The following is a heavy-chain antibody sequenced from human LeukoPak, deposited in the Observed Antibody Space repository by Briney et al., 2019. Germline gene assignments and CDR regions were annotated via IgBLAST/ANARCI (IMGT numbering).Heavy chain of an antibody. CDR2: ISSSGSTI. CDR3: AKDGFSSSSGGNWFDP. Sequence: GGSLRLSCAASGFTFSSYEMNWVRQAPGKGLEWVSYISSSGSTIYYADSVKGRFTISRDNSKNSLYLQMNSLRAEDTALYYCAKDGFSSSSGGNWFDPWGQGTLVTVSS. D-gene: IGHD6-6*01. J-gene: IGHJ5*02. V-gene: IGHV3-48*03. CDR1: GFTFSSYE.